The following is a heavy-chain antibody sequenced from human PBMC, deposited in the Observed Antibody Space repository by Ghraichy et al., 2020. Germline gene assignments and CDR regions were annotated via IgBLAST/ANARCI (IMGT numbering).Heavy chain of an antibody. CDR1: GFTFSDYY. CDR3: ARRYDYGSSDS. D-gene: IGHD4-17*01. CDR2: ISSSSSYT. V-gene: IGHV3-11*06. J-gene: IGHJ5*01. Sequence: GGSLRLSCAASGFTFSDYYMSWIRQAPGKGLEWISFISSSSSYTNYADSVKGRFTISRDNAKNSLYLQMNSLRAEDTAVYYCARRYDYGSSDSWGLGTLVTVSS.